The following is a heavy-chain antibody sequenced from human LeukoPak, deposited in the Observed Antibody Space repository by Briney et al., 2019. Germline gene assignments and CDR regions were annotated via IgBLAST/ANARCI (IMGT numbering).Heavy chain of an antibody. J-gene: IGHJ5*02. CDR3: ARGPRFLEWLLIDNWFDP. D-gene: IGHD3-3*01. CDR2: INPNSGGT. Sequence: GASVKVSCKASGYTFTGYYMHWVRQAPGQGLEWMGWINPNSGGTNYAQKFQGRVTMTRDTSISTAYMELSRLRSDDTAVYYCARGPRFLEWLLIDNWFDPWVQGTLVTVSS. CDR1: GYTFTGYY. V-gene: IGHV1-2*02.